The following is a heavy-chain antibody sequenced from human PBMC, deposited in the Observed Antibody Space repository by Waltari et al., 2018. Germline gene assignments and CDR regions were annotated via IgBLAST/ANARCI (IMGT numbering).Heavy chain of an antibody. V-gene: IGHV4-59*01. D-gene: IGHD1-7*01. CDR2: IYYNGRT. Sequence: QVQLQESGPGLVKPSETLSLTCTVSGGSISSYYWNWIRQPPGKGLEWIGYIYYNGRTNYNPSLKSRVTILVDTSNNQFSLKLSSVTAADTAVYYCARALGNWNYGLDYWGQGTLVTVSS. CDR3: ARALGNWNYGLDY. CDR1: GGSISSYY. J-gene: IGHJ4*02.